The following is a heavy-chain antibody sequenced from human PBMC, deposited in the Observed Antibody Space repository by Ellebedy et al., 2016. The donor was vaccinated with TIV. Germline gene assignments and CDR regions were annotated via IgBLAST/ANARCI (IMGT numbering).Heavy chain of an antibody. V-gene: IGHV3-23*01. Sequence: GESLKISXAASGFTFRDFAMNWVRQAPGKGLEWVSGISAGGVSTGYADSVKGRFAISRDNSKSTLYLQMNGLRAEDSAVYYCAKDRGSGTYVNWFKPWGQGTLVTVSS. CDR2: ISAGGVST. D-gene: IGHD3-16*01. CDR1: GFTFRDFA. J-gene: IGHJ5*02. CDR3: AKDRGSGTYVNWFKP.